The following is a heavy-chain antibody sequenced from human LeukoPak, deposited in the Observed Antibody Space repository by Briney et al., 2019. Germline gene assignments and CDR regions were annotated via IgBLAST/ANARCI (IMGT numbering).Heavy chain of an antibody. CDR3: ARVPSGVLYFDY. Sequence: SETLSLTCTVSGGSISSYYWSWIRQPPGKGLEWIGYIYYSGSTNYNPSLKSRVTISVDTSKNQFSLKLSSVTAADTAVYYCARVPSGVLYFDYWGRGTLVTVSS. V-gene: IGHV4-59*01. CDR2: IYYSGST. J-gene: IGHJ4*02. D-gene: IGHD2-8*01. CDR1: GGSISSYY.